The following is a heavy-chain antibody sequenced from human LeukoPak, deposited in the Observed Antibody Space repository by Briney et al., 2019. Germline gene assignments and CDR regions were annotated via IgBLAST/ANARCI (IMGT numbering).Heavy chain of an antibody. CDR3: ARSAYCGGDCYHTIDY. J-gene: IGHJ4*02. CDR2: TYYRSKWYN. D-gene: IGHD2-21*02. CDR1: GDSVSSNSAA. V-gene: IGHV6-1*01. Sequence: SQTLSLTCAISGDSVSSNSAAWNWLRQSPSRGLEWLGRTYYRSKWYNDYAVSVKSRITINPDTSKNQFSLQLNSVTPEDTAVYYCARSAYCGGDCYHTIDYWGQGTLVTVSS.